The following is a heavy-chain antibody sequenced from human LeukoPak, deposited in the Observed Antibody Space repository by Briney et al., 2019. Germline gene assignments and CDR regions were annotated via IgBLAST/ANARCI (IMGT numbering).Heavy chain of an antibody. D-gene: IGHD3-22*01. CDR2: ISSNGGST. CDR1: GFTFSSYA. V-gene: IGHV3-64D*06. Sequence: PGGSLRLSCAASGFTFSSYAMSWVRQAPGKGLEYVSAISSNGGSTYYADSVKGRFTISRDNSKNTLYLQMSSLRAEDTAVYYCVKDKVGDSSGQGPFDYWGQGTLVTVSS. CDR3: VKDKVGDSSGQGPFDY. J-gene: IGHJ4*02.